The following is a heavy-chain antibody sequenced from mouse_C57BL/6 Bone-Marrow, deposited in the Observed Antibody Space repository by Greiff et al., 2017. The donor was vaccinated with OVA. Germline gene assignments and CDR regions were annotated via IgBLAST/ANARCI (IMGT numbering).Heavy chain of an antibody. CDR3: TTITTVVAHYFDY. V-gene: IGHV14-4*01. CDR2: IDPENGDT. CDR1: GFNIKDDY. J-gene: IGHJ2*01. D-gene: IGHD1-1*01. Sequence: EVKLQESGAELVRPGASVKLSCTASGFNIKDDYMHLVKQRPEQGLEWIGWIDPENGDTEYASKFQGKATITADTSSNTAYLQLSSLTSEDTAVYYCTTITTVVAHYFDYWGQGTTLTVSS.